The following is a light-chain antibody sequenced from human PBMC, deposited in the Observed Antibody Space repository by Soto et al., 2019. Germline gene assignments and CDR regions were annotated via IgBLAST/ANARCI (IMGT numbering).Light chain of an antibody. CDR1: SGSIASNY. J-gene: IGLJ2*01. Sequence: NFMLTQPHSVSESPGKTVTISCTRSSGSIASNYLQWYHQRPGSAPTTVIYEDNQRPSGVPDRFSGSIDSSSNSASLTISGLKTEDEADYYCQSYDGSNHKVFGGGTQLTVL. CDR3: QSYDGSNHKV. V-gene: IGLV6-57*04. CDR2: EDN.